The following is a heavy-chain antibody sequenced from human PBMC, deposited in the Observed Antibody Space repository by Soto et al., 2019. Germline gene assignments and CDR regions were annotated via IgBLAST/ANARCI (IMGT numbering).Heavy chain of an antibody. CDR3: ARLEWLSLAAWFDP. CDR2: IYPGDSDT. CDR1: GCSFTSYW. D-gene: IGHD3-3*01. V-gene: IGHV5-51*01. J-gene: IGHJ5*02. Sequence: GESLKISCKGSGCSFTSYWIGWVRQMPGKGLEWMGIIYPGDSDTRYSPSFHGQVTFSADKSINTAYLQWSSLKASDTAIYYCARLEWLSLAAWFDPWGQGTLVTVSS.